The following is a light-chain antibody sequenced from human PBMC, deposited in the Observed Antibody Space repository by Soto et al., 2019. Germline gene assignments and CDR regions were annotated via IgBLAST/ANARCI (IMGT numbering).Light chain of an antibody. CDR3: QTGDTDPL. CDR1: NGHSTFA. V-gene: IGLV4-69*01. Sequence: QSALTQPPSASASLGASVKLTCTLSNGHSTFAIAWHQQQPEKGPRFLMKFNDDGTHKKGDGIPDRFSGSSSGAERYLTISNLQSDDEADYYCQTGDTDPLFGGGTKLTVL. CDR2: FNDDGTH. J-gene: IGLJ2*01.